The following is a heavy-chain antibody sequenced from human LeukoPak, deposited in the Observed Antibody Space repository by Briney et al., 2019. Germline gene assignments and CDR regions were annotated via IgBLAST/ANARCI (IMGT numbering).Heavy chain of an antibody. Sequence: SETLSLTCTVSGGSISSYYWSWIRQPPGKGLEWIGYIYYSGSTNYNPSLKSRVTISVDTSKNQFSLKLSSVTAADTAVYYCARGGRYCSGGSCYVDYYYYYGMDVWGQGTTVTVSS. CDR3: ARGGRYCSGGSCYVDYYYYYGMDV. CDR2: IYYSGST. D-gene: IGHD2-15*01. J-gene: IGHJ6*02. V-gene: IGHV4-59*01. CDR1: GGSISSYY.